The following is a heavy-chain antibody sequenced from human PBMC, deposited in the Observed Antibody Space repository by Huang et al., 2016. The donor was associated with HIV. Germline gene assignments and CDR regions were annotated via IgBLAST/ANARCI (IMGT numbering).Heavy chain of an antibody. CDR3: ATEVRGRLVILPPYFDY. Sequence: QVQLVQSGSELKKPGASVTVSCKTSGNTLNTYAINWVRQAPGQGLEWMGWINTKTGNPTYAQGFIGRFVFSLDTSVSTAYLQISSLTADDTAVYYCATEVRGRLVILPPYFDYWGQGTLVTVSS. CDR2: INTKTGNP. CDR1: GNTLNTYA. J-gene: IGHJ4*02. V-gene: IGHV7-4-1*02. D-gene: IGHD3-9*01.